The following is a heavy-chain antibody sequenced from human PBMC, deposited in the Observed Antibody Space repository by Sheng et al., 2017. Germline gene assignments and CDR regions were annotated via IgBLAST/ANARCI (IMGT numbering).Heavy chain of an antibody. V-gene: IGHV1-69*13. J-gene: IGHJ3*02. Sequence: QVQLVQSGAEVKKPGSSVKVSCKASGGTFSSYAISWVRQAPGQGLEWMGGIIPIFGTANYAQKFQGRVTITADESTSTAYMELSSLRSEDTAVYYCARGGTVRGVISSRDAFDIWGQGTMVTVSS. CDR2: IIPIFGTA. CDR3: ARGGTVRGVISSRDAFDI. D-gene: IGHD3-10*01. CDR1: GGTFSSYA.